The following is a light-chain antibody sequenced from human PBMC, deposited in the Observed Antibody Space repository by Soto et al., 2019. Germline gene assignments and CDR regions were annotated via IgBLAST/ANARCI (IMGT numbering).Light chain of an antibody. Sequence: DIVMTQSPDSLAVSLGERATINCKSSQTVLYSPNNKNYLAWYQQKPGLPPKLLIYWASTRESGVPDRFSGSGSGTDFTLTISSLQAEDVAVYYCQQYYSVRRTFGQGTKVEIK. CDR3: QQYYSVRRT. V-gene: IGKV4-1*01. CDR2: WAS. J-gene: IGKJ1*01. CDR1: QTVLYSPNNKNY.